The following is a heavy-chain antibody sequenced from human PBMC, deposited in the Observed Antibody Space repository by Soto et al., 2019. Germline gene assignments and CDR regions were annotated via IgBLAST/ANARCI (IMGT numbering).Heavy chain of an antibody. D-gene: IGHD1-26*01. J-gene: IGHJ4*02. CDR3: AKNREQYYFAY. CDR1: GFTFSSYA. V-gene: IGHV3-23*01. CDR2: ISGSGGST. Sequence: GGSMRLSCAASGFTFSSYAMSWVRQAPGKGLEWVSAISGSGGSTYYADSVKVRFTISRDNSKNTLYLQMNSLRAEDTAVYYCAKNREQYYFAYLDRGTLVAVSS.